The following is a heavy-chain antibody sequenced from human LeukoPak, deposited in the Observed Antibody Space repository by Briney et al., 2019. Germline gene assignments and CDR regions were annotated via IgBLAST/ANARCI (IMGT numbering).Heavy chain of an antibody. CDR2: IYSGGST. J-gene: IGHJ3*02. CDR3: ARFGLLGYSLTRPDAFDI. D-gene: IGHD3-22*01. V-gene: IGHV3-53*01. Sequence: GGSLRLSCAASGFTVSSNYMSWVRQAPGKGLEWVAVIYSGGSTYYADSVKGRFTISRDNSKNTLYLQMNRLRAEDTAVYYCARFGLLGYSLTRPDAFDIWGQGTMVTVSS. CDR1: GFTVSSNY.